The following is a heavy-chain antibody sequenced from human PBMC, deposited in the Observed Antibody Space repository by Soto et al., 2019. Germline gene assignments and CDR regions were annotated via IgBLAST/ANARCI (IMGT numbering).Heavy chain of an antibody. CDR1: GFTFSNYA. J-gene: IGHJ4*02. CDR3: TKGESRQHLAFY. D-gene: IGHD6-13*01. Sequence: GGSLRLSCAASGFTFSNYAMTWVRQAPGKGLEWVSVISSSGSSAYYADSVKDRFTTSRDNSKNTLYLQMNSLRAEDTAVYYCTKGESRQHLAFYWGQGTLVTVSS. CDR2: ISSSGSSA. V-gene: IGHV3-23*01.